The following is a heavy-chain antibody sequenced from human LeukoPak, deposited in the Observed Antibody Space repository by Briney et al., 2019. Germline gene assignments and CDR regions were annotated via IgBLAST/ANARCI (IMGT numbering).Heavy chain of an antibody. CDR3: ARASSSWTYDAFDI. J-gene: IGHJ3*02. D-gene: IGHD6-13*01. CDR1: GFTFSSYA. CDR2: ISYDGSNK. Sequence: GGSLRLSCAASGFTFSSYAMHWVRQAPGKGLEWVAVISYDGSNKYYADSVKGRFTISRDNSKNTLYLQMSSLRAEDTAVYYCARASSSWTYDAFDIWGQGTMVTVSS. V-gene: IGHV3-30-3*01.